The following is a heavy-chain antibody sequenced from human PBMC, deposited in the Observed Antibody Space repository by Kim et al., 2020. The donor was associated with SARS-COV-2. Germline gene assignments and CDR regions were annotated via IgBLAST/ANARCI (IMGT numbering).Heavy chain of an antibody. J-gene: IGHJ4*02. CDR3: ARADGYYYDSSGYYY. CDR2: ISYDGSNK. D-gene: IGHD3-22*01. Sequence: GGSLRLSCAASGFTFSSYAMHWVRQAPGKGLEWVAVISYDGSNKYYADSVKGRFTISRDNSKNTLYLQMNSLRAEDTAVYYCARADGYYYDSSGYYYWGQGTLVTVSS. CDR1: GFTFSSYA. V-gene: IGHV3-30*04.